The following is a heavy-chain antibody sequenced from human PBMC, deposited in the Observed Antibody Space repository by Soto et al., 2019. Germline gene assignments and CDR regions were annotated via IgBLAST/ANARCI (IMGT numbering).Heavy chain of an antibody. CDR3: ARVGPGYCSSTSPCDFDP. V-gene: IGHV3-21*01. D-gene: IGHD2-2*01. J-gene: IGHJ5*02. Sequence: GGSLRLSCAASGFTFSSYSMNWVRQAPGKGLEWVSSISAGGSYIYYADSVNGRFTISRDNAKNSLYLQMNSLRAEDTAVNYCARVGPGYCSSTSPCDFDPWGQGTLVTVSS. CDR1: GFTFSSYS. CDR2: ISAGGSYI.